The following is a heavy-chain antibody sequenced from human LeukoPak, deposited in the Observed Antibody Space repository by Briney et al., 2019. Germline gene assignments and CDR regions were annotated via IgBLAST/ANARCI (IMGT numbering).Heavy chain of an antibody. D-gene: IGHD3-16*02. Sequence: ESGLTLVKPTQTLTLTCTFSGFSLSTKGVSVGWIRQPPGKALEWLALIYWNDDKRYSPSLKSRVTITKDTSKNQVVLTISYMDPVDTATYYCAHSLTTYYDYVWGTYRLYDFDYWGQGTLVTVSP. J-gene: IGHJ4*02. CDR2: IYWNDDK. CDR3: AHSLTTYYDYVWGTYRLYDFDY. CDR1: GFSLSTKGVS. V-gene: IGHV2-5*01.